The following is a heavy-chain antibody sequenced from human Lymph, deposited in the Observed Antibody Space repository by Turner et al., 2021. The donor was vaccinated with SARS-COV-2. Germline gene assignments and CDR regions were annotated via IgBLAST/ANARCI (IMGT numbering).Heavy chain of an antibody. CDR2: IFYSGST. D-gene: IGHD2-2*01. V-gene: IGHV4-59*01. J-gene: IGHJ4*02. Sequence: QVQLQESGPGLVKPSETLSLTCPVSGGSISSYYWSWIRQPPGKGLEWIGYIFYSGSTIYNPSLKSRVTISVDTSKNQFSLKLSSVTAADTAVYYCARVIPAGWYYFDNWGQGTLVTVSS. CDR3: ARVIPAGWYYFDN. CDR1: GGSISSYY.